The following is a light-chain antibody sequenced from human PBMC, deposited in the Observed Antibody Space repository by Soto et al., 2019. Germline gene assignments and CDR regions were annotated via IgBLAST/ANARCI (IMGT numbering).Light chain of an antibody. V-gene: IGKV3-15*01. CDR2: GAS. J-gene: IGKJ4*01. Sequence: IVVTNSAGAVSLYQGERATLSCRASQSVSSSYLAWYQQKPGQAPRLLIYGASTRATGIPARFSGSGSGTEFALTISSLQSEDFAVYYCQLYNILLLTFGGGTIVDI. CDR3: QLYNILLLT. CDR1: QSVSSSY.